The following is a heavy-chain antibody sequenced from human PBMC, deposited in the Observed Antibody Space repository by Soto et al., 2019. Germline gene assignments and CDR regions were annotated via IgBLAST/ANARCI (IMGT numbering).Heavy chain of an antibody. Sequence: GGSLRLSCAASGFTFDDYAMHWVRQAPGKGLEWVSGISWNSGSIGYADSVKGRFTISRDNAKNSLYLQMNSLRAEDTALYYCAKAPRYCSSTSCYEGPYYFDYWGQGTLVTVSS. CDR3: AKAPRYCSSTSCYEGPYYFDY. D-gene: IGHD2-2*01. CDR2: ISWNSGSI. J-gene: IGHJ4*02. CDR1: GFTFDDYA. V-gene: IGHV3-9*01.